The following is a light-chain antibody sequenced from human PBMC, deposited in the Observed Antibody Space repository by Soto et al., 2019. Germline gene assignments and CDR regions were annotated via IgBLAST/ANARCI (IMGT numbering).Light chain of an antibody. CDR1: SSDVGRYNF. CDR3: SSYTTTNTLV. V-gene: IGLV2-14*01. CDR2: EVS. J-gene: IGLJ2*01. Sequence: QSVLTQPASVSGSPGQSITISCTGTSSDVGRYNFVSWYQQHPGKAPKLIISEVSNRPSGVSNRFSGSKSGNTASLTISGLQAEDEADYYCSSYTTTNTLVFGGGTKVTVL.